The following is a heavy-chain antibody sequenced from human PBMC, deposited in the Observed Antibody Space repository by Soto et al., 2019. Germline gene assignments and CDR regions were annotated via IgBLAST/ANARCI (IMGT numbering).Heavy chain of an antibody. CDR2: ISVSAGPT. J-gene: IGHJ4*02. D-gene: IGHD6-19*01. CDR1: GFTFSTYV. CDR3: AKGGWLDD. Sequence: EVQLLESGGGLVQPGGSLRLSCAASGFTFSTYVMSWARQPPGKGLEWVSAISVSAGPTYYADSVKGRFTISRENSKNTLYLQMDSLRAEDTSVYYCAKGGWLDDWGQGTLGTVSS. V-gene: IGHV3-23*01.